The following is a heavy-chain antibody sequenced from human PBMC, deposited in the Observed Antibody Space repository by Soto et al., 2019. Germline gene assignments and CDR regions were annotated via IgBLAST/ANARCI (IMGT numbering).Heavy chain of an antibody. V-gene: IGHV4-39*01. CDR3: AISGRYQGKFDY. CDR2: IYYSGST. Sequence: SETLSLTCTVSGGSISSSSYYWGWIRQPPGKGLEWIGSIYYSGSTYYNPSLKSRVTISVDTSKNQFSLKLSSVTAADTAVYYCAISGRYQGKFDYWGQGTLVTVSS. CDR1: GGSISSSSYY. D-gene: IGHD1-1*01. J-gene: IGHJ4*02.